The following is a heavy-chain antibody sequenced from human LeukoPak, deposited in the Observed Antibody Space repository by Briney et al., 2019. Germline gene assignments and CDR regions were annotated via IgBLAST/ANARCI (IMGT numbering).Heavy chain of an antibody. D-gene: IGHD5-12*01. V-gene: IGHV4-4*07. CDR2: IYTSGST. CDR1: GGSISSYY. J-gene: IGHJ6*03. Sequence: SETLSLTCTVSGGSISSYYWSWIRQPAGQGLEWIGRIYTSGSTNYNPSLKSRVTMSVDTSKNHFSLKLSSVTAADTAVYYCARGVRATYYYYYMDVWGKGTTVTVSS. CDR3: ARGVRATYYYYYMDV.